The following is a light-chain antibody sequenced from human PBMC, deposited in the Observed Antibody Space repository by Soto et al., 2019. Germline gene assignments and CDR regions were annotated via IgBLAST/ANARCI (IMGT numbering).Light chain of an antibody. CDR2: DAS. V-gene: IGKV3-11*01. J-gene: IGKJ5*01. Sequence: EIVLTQSPATLSLSPGERATLSCRASQSVSRYLAWYQQKPGQAPRLLIYDASNSATGIPARFSGSGSGTDFILPISSLEPEDFAVYYCQQRNYWPVTFGQGTRLE. CDR1: QSVSRY. CDR3: QQRNYWPVT.